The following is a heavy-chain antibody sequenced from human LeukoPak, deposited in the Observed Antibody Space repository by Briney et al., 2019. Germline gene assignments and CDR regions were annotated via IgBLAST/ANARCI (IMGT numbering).Heavy chain of an antibody. Sequence: SETLSLTCTVSGGSISSYYWSWIRQPPGKGREWIGYIYYSGSTNYNPSLKSRVTISVDTSKNQFSLKLSSVTAADTAVYYCARGNYYGSGSPTAYWGQGTLVTVSS. CDR3: ARGNYYGSGSPTAY. J-gene: IGHJ4*02. CDR2: IYYSGST. CDR1: GGSISSYY. V-gene: IGHV4-59*01. D-gene: IGHD3-10*01.